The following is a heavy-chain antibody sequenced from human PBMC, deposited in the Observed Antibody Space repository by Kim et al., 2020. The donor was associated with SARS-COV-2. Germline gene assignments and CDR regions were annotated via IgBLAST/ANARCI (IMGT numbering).Heavy chain of an antibody. J-gene: IGHJ6*02. CDR3: ARFWTPMVRGVIGDYYYYYGMDV. Sequence: SETLSLTCAVSGGSISSSNWWSWVRQPPGKGLEWIGEIYHSGSTNYNPSLKSRVTISVDKSKNQFSLKLSSVTAADTAVYYCARFWTPMVRGVIGDYYYYYGMDVWGQGTTVTVSS. CDR1: GGSISSSNW. V-gene: IGHV4-4*02. D-gene: IGHD3-10*01. CDR2: IYHSGST.